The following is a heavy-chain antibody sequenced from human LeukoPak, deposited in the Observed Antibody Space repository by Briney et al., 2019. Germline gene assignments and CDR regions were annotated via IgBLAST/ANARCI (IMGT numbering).Heavy chain of an antibody. J-gene: IGHJ4*02. V-gene: IGHV3-9*01. CDR1: GFTFDDYA. Sequence: GGSLRLSCAASGFTFDDYAMHWVRQAPGKGLEWVSGTSWNSGSIGYADSVKGRFTISRDNAKNTLYLQMNSLRAEDTAVYYCARDRGSTEFDYWGQGTLVTVSS. CDR2: TSWNSGSI. D-gene: IGHD1-26*01. CDR3: ARDRGSTEFDY.